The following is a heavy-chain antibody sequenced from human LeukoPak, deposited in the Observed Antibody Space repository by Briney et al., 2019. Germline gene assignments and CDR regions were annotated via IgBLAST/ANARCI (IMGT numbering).Heavy chain of an antibody. V-gene: IGHV1-69*13. D-gene: IGHD4-11*01. J-gene: IGHJ5*02. Sequence: SVKVSCKASGYTFTSYDINWVRQAPGQGLEWMGGIIPIFGTANYTQKFQGRVTITADESTSTAYMELSSLRSEDTAVYYCARDRLQYWFDPWGQGTLVTVSS. CDR2: IIPIFGTA. CDR3: ARDRLQYWFDP. CDR1: GYTFTSYD.